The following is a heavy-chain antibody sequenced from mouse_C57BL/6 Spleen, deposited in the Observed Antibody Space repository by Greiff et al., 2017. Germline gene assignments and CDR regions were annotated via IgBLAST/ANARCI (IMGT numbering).Heavy chain of an antibody. J-gene: IGHJ4*01. D-gene: IGHD2-1*01. CDR2: IWRGGST. V-gene: IGHV2-5*01. CDR3: AKRGNSYYYAMDY. CDR1: GFSLTSYG. Sequence: VQLQQSGPGLVQPSQSLSITCTVSGFSLTSYGVHWVRQSPGKGLEWLGVIWRGGSTDYNAAFMSRLSITKDNSKSQVFFKMNSLQADDTAIYDCAKRGNSYYYAMDYGGQGTSVTVAS.